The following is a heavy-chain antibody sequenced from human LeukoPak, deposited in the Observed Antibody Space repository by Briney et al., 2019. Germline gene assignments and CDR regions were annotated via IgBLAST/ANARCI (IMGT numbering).Heavy chain of an antibody. D-gene: IGHD2-2*01. CDR1: RYSFSSFW. J-gene: IGHJ4*02. CDR3: ARRQGCSSTSCPPDY. CDR2: IYPGDSET. V-gene: IGHV5-51*01. Sequence: GESLKISCKTSRYSFSSFWIGWVRQMPGKGLEWMGIIYPGDSETRYSPSFQGQVTFSADKSINTAYLQWSSLKASDTAIYYCARRQGCSSTSCPPDYWGQGTLVTVSP.